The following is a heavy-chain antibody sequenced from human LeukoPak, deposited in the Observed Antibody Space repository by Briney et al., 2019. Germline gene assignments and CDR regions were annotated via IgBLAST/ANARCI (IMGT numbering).Heavy chain of an antibody. Sequence: GASVKVSCKASGYTFASYGISWVRQAPGQGLEWMGWISAYNGNTNYAQKLQGRVTMTTDTSTSTAYMELRSLRSDDTAVYYCARRHDSSGYNWFDPWGQGTLVTVSS. D-gene: IGHD3-22*01. V-gene: IGHV1-18*01. CDR3: ARRHDSSGYNWFDP. CDR2: ISAYNGNT. CDR1: GYTFASYG. J-gene: IGHJ5*02.